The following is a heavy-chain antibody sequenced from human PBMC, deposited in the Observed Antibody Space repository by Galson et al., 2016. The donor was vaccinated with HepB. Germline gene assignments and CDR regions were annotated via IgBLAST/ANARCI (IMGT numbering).Heavy chain of an antibody. Sequence: TLSLTCTVSGGSIRSDAYFWGWIRQYPGKGLEWMGYIEDSGNTYYNPSLKSRIRISMVRSKNQFSLSLSSLSAADTAVYFCTRRASRGQFDYWGQGTLVTVSS. CDR2: IEDSGNT. J-gene: IGHJ4*02. CDR1: GGSIRSDAYF. V-gene: IGHV4-31*03. CDR3: TRRASRGQFDY. D-gene: IGHD5-24*01.